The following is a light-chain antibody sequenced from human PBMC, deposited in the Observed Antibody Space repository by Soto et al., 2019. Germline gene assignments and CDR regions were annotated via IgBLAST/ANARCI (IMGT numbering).Light chain of an antibody. J-gene: IGLJ1*01. V-gene: IGLV2-23*02. CDR3: GSYAGINYV. CDR1: SSNVGNYNL. CDR2: EVS. Sequence: QSVLTQPASVSGSPGQSITISCTGTSSNVGNYNLVSWYQHHPGKAPKLMIYEVSKRPSGVSNRFSGSKSGGTASLTISGLKAENEADYYCGSYAGINYVFGIGTKVPVL.